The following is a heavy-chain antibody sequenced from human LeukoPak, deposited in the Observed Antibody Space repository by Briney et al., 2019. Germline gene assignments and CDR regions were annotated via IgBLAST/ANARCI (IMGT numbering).Heavy chain of an antibody. J-gene: IGHJ3*02. CDR1: GFTFSTYG. CDR3: ARDRLYAFDI. CDR2: ISGSGGST. Sequence: PGGTLRLSCAASGFTFSTYGMSWVRQAPGKGLEWVSAISGSGGSTYYADSVKGRFTISRDNSKNTLYLQMNSLRAEDTAVYYCARDRLYAFDIWGQGTMVTVSS. V-gene: IGHV3-23*01. D-gene: IGHD2/OR15-2a*01.